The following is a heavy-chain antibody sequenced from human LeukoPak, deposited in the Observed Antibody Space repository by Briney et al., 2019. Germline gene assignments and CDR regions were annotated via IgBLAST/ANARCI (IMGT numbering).Heavy chain of an antibody. D-gene: IGHD3-9*01. V-gene: IGHV4-39*07. CDR1: GGSISSSSYY. J-gene: IGHJ4*02. CDR3: ARVVDILTGYYYFDY. CDR2: IYYSGST. Sequence: PSETLSLTCTVSGGSISSSSYYWGWIRQPPGKGLEWIGSIYYSGSTYYNPSLKSRVTISVDTSKNQFSLKLSSVTAADTAVYYCARVVDILTGYYYFDYWGQGTLVTVSS.